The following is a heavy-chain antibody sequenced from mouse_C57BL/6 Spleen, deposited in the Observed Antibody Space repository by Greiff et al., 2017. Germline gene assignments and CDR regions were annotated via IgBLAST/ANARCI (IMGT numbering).Heavy chain of an antibody. CDR1: GYSFTDYN. Sequence: VQLQQSGPELVKPGASVKISCKASGYSFTDYNMNWVKQSNGKSLEWIGVINPNYGTTSYNQKFKGKATLTVDQSSSTAYMQLKSLTAEDSAVYYCARTGDSSGYNYAMDYWGQGTSVTVSS. J-gene: IGHJ4*01. CDR3: ARTGDSSGYNYAMDY. V-gene: IGHV1-39*01. CDR2: INPNYGTT. D-gene: IGHD3-2*02.